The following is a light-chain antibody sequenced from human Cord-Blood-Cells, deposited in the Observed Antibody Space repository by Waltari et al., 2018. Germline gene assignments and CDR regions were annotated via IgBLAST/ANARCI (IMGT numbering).Light chain of an antibody. Sequence: DIQMTQPPSSLSASVGDRVTITCRASQSISSYLNWYQQKPGKAPKLLIYAASSLQSGVPSRFSGSGSGTDFTLTISSLQPEDFAIYYCQQSYSTPFTFGPGTKVDIK. CDR2: AAS. CDR3: QQSYSTPFT. CDR1: QSISSY. V-gene: IGKV1-39*01. J-gene: IGKJ3*01.